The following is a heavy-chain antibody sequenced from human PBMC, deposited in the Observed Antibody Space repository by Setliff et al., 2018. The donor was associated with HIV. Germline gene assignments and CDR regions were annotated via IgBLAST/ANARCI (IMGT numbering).Heavy chain of an antibody. CDR2: IHHSGGT. CDR1: YGPISGHY. V-gene: IGHV4-59*11. J-gene: IGHJ4*02. Sequence: SATLSLPCSVSYGPISGHYWTWIRQPPGKGLEWIGYIHHSGGTQYNPSLMSRRTMSVDSSKNQFSLSLSSVTAADTAVYYCARLPDINSWPFDYWARGTLVTVSS. D-gene: IGHD6-13*01. CDR3: ARLPDINSWPFDY.